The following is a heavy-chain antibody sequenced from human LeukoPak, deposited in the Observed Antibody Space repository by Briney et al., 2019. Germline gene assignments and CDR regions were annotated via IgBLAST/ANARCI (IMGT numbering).Heavy chain of an antibody. CDR1: GFTFDDYA. Sequence: GGSLRLSCAASGFTFDDYAMHWVRQAPGKGLEWVSLISWDGGSTYHADSVKGRFTISRDNSRHTLYLQMNSLGAEDTALYYCPKDKEYSGFGPILSGYYYGMDVWGKGTTVTVSS. CDR2: ISWDGGST. J-gene: IGHJ6*04. V-gene: IGHV3-43D*04. CDR3: PKDKEYSGFGPILSGYYYGMDV. D-gene: IGHD5-12*01.